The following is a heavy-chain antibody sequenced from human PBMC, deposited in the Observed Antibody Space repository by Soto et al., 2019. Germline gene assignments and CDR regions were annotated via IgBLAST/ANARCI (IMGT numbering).Heavy chain of an antibody. CDR1: GYSFTDYY. CDR2: INPYRGAT. J-gene: IGHJ6*02. Sequence: GGSVKVSCKASGYSFTDYYMHWVRQAPGQGLEWMGWINPYRGATNYAQKFQGRVTMTRDTSISTAYMELSRLRSDDTAVYWCAREHVRPRTGAMDVWGQGTTVTVSS. D-gene: IGHD1-1*01. CDR3: AREHVRPRTGAMDV. V-gene: IGHV1-2*02.